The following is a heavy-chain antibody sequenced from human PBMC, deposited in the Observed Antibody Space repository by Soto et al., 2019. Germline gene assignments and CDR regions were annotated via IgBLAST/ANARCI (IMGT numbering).Heavy chain of an antibody. CDR1: GGTFSRHA. V-gene: IGHV1-69*01. J-gene: IGHJ4*02. D-gene: IGHD3-22*01. CDR3: ARGWGYDSNDYYYAY. CDR2: IIPIFGTA. Sequence: QVQLVQSGAEVRKPGSSVKVSCKASGGTFSRHAISWVRQAPGQGLEWMGGIIPIFGTANHAQKFQGRVMIIADESTSTVYMELRSLRSEDTAMYYCARGWGYDSNDYYYAYWCQGTLVIVSS.